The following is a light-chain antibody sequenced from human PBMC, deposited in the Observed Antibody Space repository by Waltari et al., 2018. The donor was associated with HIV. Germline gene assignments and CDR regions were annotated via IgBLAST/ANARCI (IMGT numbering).Light chain of an antibody. V-gene: IGLV1-40*01. J-gene: IGLJ2*01. CDR1: RSNIGASYD. Sequence: HSVLTQPPSVSGAPGQKVTISCTGSRSNIGASYDVHWYQQVPGTAPRLLIHGNNYRPSGVPYRFSASRSGTSASLAITGLQADDEADYYCQSYDSNLSGLVFGGGTKLTVL. CDR3: QSYDSNLSGLV. CDR2: GNN.